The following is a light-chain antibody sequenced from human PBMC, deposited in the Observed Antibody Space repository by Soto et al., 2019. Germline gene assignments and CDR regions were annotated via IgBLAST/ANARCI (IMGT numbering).Light chain of an antibody. CDR2: EVN. V-gene: IGLV2-8*01. Sequence: QSALTQPPSASGSPGHSVTMSCTGTSSDVGGYNYVSWYQQHPGKAPKLMIYEVNERPSGVPDRFSGSKSGNTASLTVSGLQSEDEADYYCSSYGGSNNLVFGGGTQLTVL. CDR1: SSDVGGYNY. CDR3: SSYGGSNNLV. J-gene: IGLJ3*02.